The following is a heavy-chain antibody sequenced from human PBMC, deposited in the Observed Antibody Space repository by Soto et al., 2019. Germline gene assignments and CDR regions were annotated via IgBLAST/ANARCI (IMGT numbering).Heavy chain of an antibody. V-gene: IGHV4-34*01. D-gene: IGHD3-3*01. Sequence: PSETLSLTCAVYGGSFSGYYWSWIRQPPGKGLEWIGEINHSGSTNYNPSLKSRVTISVDTSKNQCSLKLSSVTAADTAVYYCARGMYYDFWSGHNFDYWGQGTLVTVSS. CDR1: GGSFSGYY. CDR3: ARGMYYDFWSGHNFDY. CDR2: INHSGST. J-gene: IGHJ4*02.